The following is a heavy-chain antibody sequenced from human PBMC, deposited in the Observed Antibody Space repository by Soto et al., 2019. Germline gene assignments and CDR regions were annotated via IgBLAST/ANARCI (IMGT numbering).Heavy chain of an antibody. Sequence: QVQLQQWGAGLFKPSETLSLTCAVYGGSFSGYYWSWIRQPPGKGLEWIGEINHSGSTNYNPSLKSRVTISVDTSKNQFSLKLNSVTAADTAVYYCARGRWLRSSFDYWGQGTLVTVSS. D-gene: IGHD5-12*01. CDR3: ARGRWLRSSFDY. V-gene: IGHV4-34*01. CDR1: GGSFSGYY. CDR2: INHSGST. J-gene: IGHJ4*02.